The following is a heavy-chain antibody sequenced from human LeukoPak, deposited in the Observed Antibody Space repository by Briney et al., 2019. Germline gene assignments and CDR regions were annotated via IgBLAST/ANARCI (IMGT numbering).Heavy chain of an antibody. Sequence: GGSLRLSCAASGNYWMHWVRQAPGKGLVWVSHINSDGSWTGYADSVKGRFTISKDNAKNMVYLHMNSLRVDDTAVYYCVSFYETYWGRGTLVTVSS. D-gene: IGHD2-2*01. CDR1: GNYW. CDR2: INSDGSWT. CDR3: VSFYETY. V-gene: IGHV3-74*01. J-gene: IGHJ4*02.